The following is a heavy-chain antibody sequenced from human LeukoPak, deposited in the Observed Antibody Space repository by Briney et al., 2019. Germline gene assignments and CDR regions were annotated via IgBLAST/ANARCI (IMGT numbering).Heavy chain of an antibody. J-gene: IGHJ5*02. V-gene: IGHV4-61*02. CDR1: GGSIRSGSYY. Sequence: SQTLSLTCTVSGGSIRSGSYYWSWIRQPAGTGLEWIGRIYTSGSTNYNPSLKSRVTISVDTSKTQFSLKLSSVTAADTAVYYCAREGSRGASNWFDPWGQGTLVTVSS. D-gene: IGHD2-15*01. CDR2: IYTSGST. CDR3: AREGSRGASNWFDP.